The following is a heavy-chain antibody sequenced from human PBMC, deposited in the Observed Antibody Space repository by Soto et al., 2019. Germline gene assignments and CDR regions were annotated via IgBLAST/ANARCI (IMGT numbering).Heavy chain of an antibody. CDR2: ISWNSGSI. CDR3: AKGRDDYIWGSYRSDAFDI. D-gene: IGHD3-16*02. CDR1: GFTFDDYA. J-gene: IGHJ3*02. V-gene: IGHV3-9*01. Sequence: PGGSLRLSCAASGFTFDDYAMHWVRQAPGKGLEWVSGISWNSGSIGYADSVKGRFTISRGNAKNSLYLQMNSLRAEDTALYYCAKGRDDYIWGSYRSDAFDIWGQGTMVTVSS.